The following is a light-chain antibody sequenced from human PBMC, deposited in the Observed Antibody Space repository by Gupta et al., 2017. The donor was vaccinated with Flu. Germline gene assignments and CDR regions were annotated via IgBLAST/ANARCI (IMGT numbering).Light chain of an antibody. Sequence: DIQMTQSPSSLSASVGDRVTITCRASQTISIFLNWYQQKSGEAPKLLIYAASTLQSGVPSRFSGGGSGTYFTLTISSLQPDDFATYYCQQSFSVPLTFGPGTKVDI. V-gene: IGKV1-39*01. CDR3: QQSFSVPLT. J-gene: IGKJ3*01. CDR1: QTISIF. CDR2: AAS.